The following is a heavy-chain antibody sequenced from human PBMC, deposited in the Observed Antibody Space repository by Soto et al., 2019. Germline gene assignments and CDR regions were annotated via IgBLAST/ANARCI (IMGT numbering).Heavy chain of an antibody. CDR3: AKDIFRSIAARAHYYYGMDV. V-gene: IGHV3-43*01. D-gene: IGHD6-6*01. Sequence: GGSLRLSCAASGFTFDDYTMHWVRQAPGKGLEWVSLISWDGGSTYYADSVKGRFTISRDNSKNSLYLQMNSLRTEDTALYYCAKDIFRSIAARAHYYYGMDVWGQGTTVTVSS. J-gene: IGHJ6*02. CDR1: GFTFDDYT. CDR2: ISWDGGST.